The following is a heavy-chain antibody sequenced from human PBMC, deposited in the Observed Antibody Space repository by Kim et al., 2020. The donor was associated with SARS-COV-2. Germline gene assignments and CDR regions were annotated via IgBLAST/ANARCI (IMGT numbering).Heavy chain of an antibody. J-gene: IGHJ4*02. CDR2: ISGFNGNT. CDR1: GYTFGSYG. D-gene: IGHD6-19*01. CDR3: ARQAVAGSFDY. V-gene: IGHV1-18*01. Sequence: ASVKVSCKASGYTFGSYGLTWVRQAPGQGLEWMGWISGFNGNTNYAQKFQGTDTMTTDTSTSTAYMELRSLRSDDTAVYYCARQAVAGSFDYWGQGTLVPVSS.